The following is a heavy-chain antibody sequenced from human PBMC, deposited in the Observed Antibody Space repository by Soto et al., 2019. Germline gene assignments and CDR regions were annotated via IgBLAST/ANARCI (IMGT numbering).Heavy chain of an antibody. Sequence: QVQLQESGPGLVKPSETLSLTCNVSGGSINSGGYYWGWIRQHPGKGLEWVAVMWWHGRDKFYADSVKGRFTISRDNSNNTLYLQMNSLRAEDTAVYYCARDDGGESGRFTFDNWGQGTLVTVSS. J-gene: IGHJ4*02. CDR2: MWWHGRDK. CDR1: GGSINSGG. D-gene: IGHD1-26*01. CDR3: ARDDGGESGRFTFDN. V-gene: IGHV3-33*08.